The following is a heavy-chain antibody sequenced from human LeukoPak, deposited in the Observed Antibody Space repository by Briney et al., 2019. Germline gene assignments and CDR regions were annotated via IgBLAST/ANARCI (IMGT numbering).Heavy chain of an antibody. J-gene: IGHJ4*02. D-gene: IGHD1-26*01. V-gene: IGHV4-4*02. CDR1: GGSFSSGNW. Sequence: PSETLSLTCAVSGGSFSSGNWWNWVRPPPGKGLGWIGQIYTSGSTNYNPSIESRVTISIDMSKNQFSLKLSSVTAADTAVYYCASLPIVGASYYFDYWGQGTLVTVSS. CDR2: IYTSGST. CDR3: ASLPIVGASYYFDY.